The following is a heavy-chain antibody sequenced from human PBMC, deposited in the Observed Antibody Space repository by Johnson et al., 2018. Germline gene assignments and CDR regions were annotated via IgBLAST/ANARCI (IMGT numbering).Heavy chain of an antibody. CDR1: GFTFSSYW. J-gene: IGHJ5*01. V-gene: IGHV3-74*01. Sequence: VQLQESGGGLVQPGGFLRLPCAASGFTFSSYWKHWVRQSPRQGLVRVSRMRSDGRKTTYADSVRGRFTISRDNAKNTLYLQMNRLRVEDTAVYYGARVGDGDRTDCYSWVESLGHGTLVTV. CDR2: MRSDGRKT. D-gene: IGHD2-21*02. CDR3: ARVGDGDRTDCYSWVES.